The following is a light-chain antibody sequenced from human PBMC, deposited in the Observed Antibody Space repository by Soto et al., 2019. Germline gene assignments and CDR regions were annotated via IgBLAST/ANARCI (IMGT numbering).Light chain of an antibody. CDR3: ASWDDSLNGGV. V-gene: IGLV1-44*01. CDR2: ANN. J-gene: IGLJ3*02. CDR1: SSNIGSNT. Sequence: QAVVTQPPSASVTPGQRVTISCSGSSSNIGSNTVNWYQHLPGTAPKLLIYANNQRPAGVPDRFSGSKSGASASLAISGLQSEDEADYYCASWDDSLNGGVFGGGTKLTVL.